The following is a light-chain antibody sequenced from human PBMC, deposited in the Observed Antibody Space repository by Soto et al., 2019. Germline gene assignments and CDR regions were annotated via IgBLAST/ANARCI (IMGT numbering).Light chain of an antibody. Sequence: DIQMTQSPSTLSGSVGDRVTITCRAIQTISSWLAWYQQKPGKAPKLLMYKASTLKSGVPSRFRGSGSGTEFTLTISSLQPDDFEPYYCQHYNSYSEAFGQGTKVDIK. CDR2: KAS. CDR1: QTISSW. J-gene: IGKJ1*01. CDR3: QHYNSYSEA. V-gene: IGKV1-5*03.